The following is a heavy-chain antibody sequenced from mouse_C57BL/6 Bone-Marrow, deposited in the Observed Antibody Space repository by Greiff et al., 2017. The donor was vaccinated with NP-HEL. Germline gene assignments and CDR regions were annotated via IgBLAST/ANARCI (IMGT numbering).Heavy chain of an antibody. V-gene: IGHV1-4*01. CDR2: INPSSGYT. J-gene: IGHJ4*01. D-gene: IGHD2-3*01. Sequence: SGAELARPGASVKMSCKASGYTFTSYTMHWVKQRPGQGLEWIGYINPSSGYTKYNQKFKDKATLTADKSSSTAYMQLSSLTSEDSAVYYCARGLLRGNAMDYWGQGTSVTVSS. CDR3: ARGLLRGNAMDY. CDR1: GYTFTSYT.